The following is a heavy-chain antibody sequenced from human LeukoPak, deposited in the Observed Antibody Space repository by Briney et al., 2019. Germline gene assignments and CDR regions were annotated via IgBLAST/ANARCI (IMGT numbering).Heavy chain of an antibody. CDR1: GYTFTGYY. Sequence: ASVKVSCKASGYTFTGYYMHWVRQAPGQGLEWMGWINPNSGGTNYAQKFQGWVTMTRDTSISTAYMELSRLRSDDTAVYYCARALGYCSSTSCPAYGMDVWDKGTTVTVSS. D-gene: IGHD2-2*01. CDR2: INPNSGGT. V-gene: IGHV1-2*04. J-gene: IGHJ6*04. CDR3: ARALGYCSSTSCPAYGMDV.